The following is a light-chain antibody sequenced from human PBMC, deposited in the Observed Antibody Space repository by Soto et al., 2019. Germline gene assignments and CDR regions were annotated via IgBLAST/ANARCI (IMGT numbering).Light chain of an antibody. CDR1: QSGLKSSNNKNY. V-gene: IGKV4-1*01. CDR3: QQDYTMPYT. Sequence: IVMTQSPDSLAVSLGERATINCKASQSGLKSSNNKNYLAWYQQKPGQPPKLLIFWASTRESGVPDRFSGSGSGTDFTLTISSLHAEDVAVYYCQQDYTMPYTFGQGTKLEIK. J-gene: IGKJ2*01. CDR2: WAS.